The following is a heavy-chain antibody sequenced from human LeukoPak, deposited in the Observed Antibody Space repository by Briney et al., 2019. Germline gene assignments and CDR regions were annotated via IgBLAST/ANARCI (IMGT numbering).Heavy chain of an antibody. D-gene: IGHD3-22*01. CDR1: GFIFSDFW. J-gene: IGHJ4*02. Sequence: GGSLRLSCVASGFIFSDFWMSWVRQAPGKGLEWVANIKQDGSEKYYVDSVKGRFTISRDSAKNSLYLQMNSLRAEDTAVYYCAKDGDRGGYFSSYFDYWGQGTLVTVSS. CDR2: IKQDGSEK. CDR3: AKDGDRGGYFSSYFDY. V-gene: IGHV3-7*03.